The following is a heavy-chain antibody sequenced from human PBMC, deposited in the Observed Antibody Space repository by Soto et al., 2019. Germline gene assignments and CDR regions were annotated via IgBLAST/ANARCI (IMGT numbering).Heavy chain of an antibody. V-gene: IGHV3-30*18. CDR2: ISYDGSNK. J-gene: IGHJ6*02. Sequence: VGSLRLSCAASGFTFSSYGMHWVRQAPGKGLEWVAVISYDGSNKYYADSVKGRFTISRDNSKNTLYLQMNSLRAEDTAVYYCAKDRWIAVAAIGLYYYYGMDVWGQGTTVTVSS. D-gene: IGHD6-19*01. CDR3: AKDRWIAVAAIGLYYYYGMDV. CDR1: GFTFSSYG.